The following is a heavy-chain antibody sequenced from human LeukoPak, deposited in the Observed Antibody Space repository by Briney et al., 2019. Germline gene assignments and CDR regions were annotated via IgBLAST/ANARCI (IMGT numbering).Heavy chain of an antibody. V-gene: IGHV3-9*01. Sequence: GRSLRLSCAASGFTFDDYAMHWVRQAPGKGLEWVSGISWNSGSIGYADSVKGRFTISRDNAKNSLYLQMNSLRAEDTALYYCAKDIGAVAGYAFDIWAKGQWSPSLQ. D-gene: IGHD6-19*01. CDR2: ISWNSGSI. J-gene: IGHJ3*02. CDR3: AKDIGAVAGYAFDI. CDR1: GFTFDDYA.